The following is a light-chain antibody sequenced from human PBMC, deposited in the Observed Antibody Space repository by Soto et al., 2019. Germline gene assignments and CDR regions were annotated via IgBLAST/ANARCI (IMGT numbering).Light chain of an antibody. Sequence: EIVLTQSPGTLSLSPGDRATLSCRASQSLSSNYLAWYHQYPGQAPRLLIFGASSRATGIPDRFSGSGSGTDFTLTISRLEPEDFAVYFCQLYAISPKTFGQGTKV. J-gene: IGKJ1*01. CDR1: QSLSSNY. V-gene: IGKV3-20*01. CDR3: QLYAISPKT. CDR2: GAS.